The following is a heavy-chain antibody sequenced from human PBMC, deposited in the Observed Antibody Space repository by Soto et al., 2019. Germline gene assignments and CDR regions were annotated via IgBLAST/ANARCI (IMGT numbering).Heavy chain of an antibody. CDR1: GGSISSGDYY. CDR2: IYYSGST. V-gene: IGHV4-30-4*01. J-gene: IGHJ4*02. CDR3: ARAYYYNRYFDH. Sequence: SETLSLTCTVSGGSISSGDYYWSWIRQPPGKGLEWIGYIYYSGSTFYNPSLKNRVTISVDTSKNQFSLKMSSVTAADTAVYFCARAYYYNRYFDHWGQGTLVTVPS. D-gene: IGHD3-22*01.